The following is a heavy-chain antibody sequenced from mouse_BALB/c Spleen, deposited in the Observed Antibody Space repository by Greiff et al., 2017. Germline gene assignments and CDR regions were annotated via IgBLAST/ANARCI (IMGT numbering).Heavy chain of an antibody. Sequence: EVQRVESGPGLVKPSQSLSLTCTVTGYSITSDYAWNWIRQFPGNKLEWMGYISYSGSTSYNPSLKSRIAITRDTSKNQFFLQLNSVTTEDTATYYCAREGGRNSFGAWFAYWGQGTLVTVSA. CDR2: ISYSGST. D-gene: IGHD1-2*01. J-gene: IGHJ3*01. CDR3: AREGGRNSFGAWFAY. V-gene: IGHV3-2*02. CDR1: GYSITSDYA.